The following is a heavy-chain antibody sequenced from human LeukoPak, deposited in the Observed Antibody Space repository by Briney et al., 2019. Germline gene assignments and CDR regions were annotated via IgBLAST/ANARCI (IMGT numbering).Heavy chain of an antibody. Sequence: GASVKVSCKTSGYPFSGYYIHWVRQAPGQGLEWMGYVSPNTGVTKFAQIFQGRVNMTRDTSITTAYMELSRLKSDDTAVYFCARVMTRPDYWGQGTLVTVSS. CDR1: GYPFSGYY. CDR2: VSPNTGVT. CDR3: ARVMTRPDY. J-gene: IGHJ4*02. V-gene: IGHV1-2*02. D-gene: IGHD3-16*01.